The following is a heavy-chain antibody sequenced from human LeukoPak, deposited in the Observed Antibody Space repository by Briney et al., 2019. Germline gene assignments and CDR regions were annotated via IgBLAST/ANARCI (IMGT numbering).Heavy chain of an antibody. CDR3: TSTVGATTGFWYFDY. D-gene: IGHD1-26*01. Sequence: GSSVKVSCEASGGTFSSYAISWVRQAPGQGLEWMGGIIPIFGTANYAQKFQGRVTITADESTSTAYMELSSLRSEDTAVYYCTSTVGATTGFWYFDYWGQGTLVTVSS. CDR2: IIPIFGTA. V-gene: IGHV1-69*01. CDR1: GGTFSSYA. J-gene: IGHJ4*02.